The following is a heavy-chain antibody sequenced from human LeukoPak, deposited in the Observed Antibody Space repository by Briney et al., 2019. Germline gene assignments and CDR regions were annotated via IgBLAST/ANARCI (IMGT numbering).Heavy chain of an antibody. CDR2: IYYSGST. V-gene: IGHV4-59*01. D-gene: IGHD6-19*01. CDR3: ARETSLAGFASGLGFNY. CDR1: GGSISSYY. J-gene: IGHJ4*02. Sequence: SETLSLTCTVSGGSISSYYWGWIRQPPGKGLEWIGYIYYSGSTNYNPSLKSRVTMSIDTSKNHFSLKLTSVTAADTATYYCARETSLAGFASGLGFNYWGQGILVTVSP.